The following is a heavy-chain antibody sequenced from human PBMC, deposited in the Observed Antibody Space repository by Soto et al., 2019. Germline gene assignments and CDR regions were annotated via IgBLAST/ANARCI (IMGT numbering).Heavy chain of an antibody. Sequence: EVQLLESGGGLVQPGGSLRLTCAASGFTFSSYAMGWVRQAPGKGLEWVSVISGSGGSTYYAVSVKGRFTTSRDNSKNTLFLQMTTLRAEDTAVYFCAKARTSPLASVYDYFDSWGQVTLVSVSS. CDR1: GFTFSSYA. J-gene: IGHJ4*02. CDR2: ISGSGGST. D-gene: IGHD2-2*01. V-gene: IGHV3-23*01. CDR3: AKARTSPLASVYDYFDS.